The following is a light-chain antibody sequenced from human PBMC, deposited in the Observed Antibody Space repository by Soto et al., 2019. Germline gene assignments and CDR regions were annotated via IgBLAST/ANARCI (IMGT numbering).Light chain of an antibody. CDR2: CAS. Sequence: IKMYKSPSSLSATIGDRVTITCRAGRGISTSLSWHQQRPGKPPYLLIYCASTLQSGVPSRSSGSGSGTDITFTISSLQPEDIATYYCQHYDNLPCTFCQGSQVDIK. J-gene: IGKJ1*01. CDR1: RGISTS. V-gene: IGKV1-33*01. CDR3: QHYDNLPCT.